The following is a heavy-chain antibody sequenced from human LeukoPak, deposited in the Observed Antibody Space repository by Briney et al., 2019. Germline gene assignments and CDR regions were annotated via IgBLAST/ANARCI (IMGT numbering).Heavy chain of an antibody. CDR3: ASGWLQSSLDY. J-gene: IGHJ4*02. D-gene: IGHD5-24*01. Sequence: ASVKVSCKASGGTFSSYAISWVRQAHGQGLEWMGGIIPIFGTANYAQKFQGRVTITTDESTSTAYMELSSLRSEDTAVYYCASGWLQSSLDYWGQGTLVTVSS. V-gene: IGHV1-69*05. CDR2: IIPIFGTA. CDR1: GGTFSSYA.